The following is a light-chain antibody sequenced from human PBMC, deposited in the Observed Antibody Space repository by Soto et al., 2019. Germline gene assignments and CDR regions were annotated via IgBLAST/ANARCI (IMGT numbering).Light chain of an antibody. CDR1: SSDIGTFDL. V-gene: IGLV2-23*02. Sequence: QSALTQPASVSGSPGQSITISCTGTSSDIGTFDLVSWYQHHPGKVPKVLIYEVTKRHSGVSHRFSGSKSGDTASLTISGLQSEDEADYYCSSYAGVETSGAVFGGGTKLTVL. CDR3: SSYAGVETSGAV. J-gene: IGLJ2*01. CDR2: EVT.